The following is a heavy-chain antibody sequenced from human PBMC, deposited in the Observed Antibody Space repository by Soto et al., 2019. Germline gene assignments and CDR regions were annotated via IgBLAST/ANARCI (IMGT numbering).Heavy chain of an antibody. V-gene: IGHV1-69*06. CDR1: GGTFSSYA. J-gene: IGHJ6*02. Sequence: QVQLVQSGAEVKKPGSSVKVSCKASGGTFSSYAISWVRQAPGQGLEWMGGFIPIFGTANYAQKFQGRVTITADKATSTAYMERSSLRSEDTAVYYCARNTNQLLAPYYYYGRDVWGQGTTVTVSS. CDR3: ARNTNQLLAPYYYYGRDV. D-gene: IGHD2-2*01. CDR2: FIPIFGTA.